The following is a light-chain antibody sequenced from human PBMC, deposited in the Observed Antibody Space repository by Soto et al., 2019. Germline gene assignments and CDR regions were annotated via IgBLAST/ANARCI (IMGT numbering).Light chain of an antibody. CDR3: SSYRSSNTLEV. J-gene: IGLJ1*01. V-gene: IGLV2-14*01. Sequence: QSALTQPASVSGSPGQSISISCTGTSSDVGGYNYVSWYQQHPGKAPKLMIYDVSNRPSGVSNRFSGSKSANTASLTISGLQAEDEADYYCSSYRSSNTLEVFGTGTKLTVL. CDR1: SSDVGGYNY. CDR2: DVS.